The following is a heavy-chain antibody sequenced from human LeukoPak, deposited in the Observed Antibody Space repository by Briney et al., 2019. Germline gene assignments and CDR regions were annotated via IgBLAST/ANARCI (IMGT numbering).Heavy chain of an antibody. CDR2: INSDGRST. D-gene: IGHD4-17*01. J-gene: IGHJ5*02. CDR1: GFTFSNYW. CDR3: ARDLRTTNRFDP. Sequence: GGSLRLSCAASGFTFSNYWMHWVRQAPGKGLVWVSHINSDGRSTNYADSVRGRYTISRDNAKNTLYLQMNSLRAEDTAVYYCARDLRTTNRFDPWSQGTLVTVSS. V-gene: IGHV3-74*01.